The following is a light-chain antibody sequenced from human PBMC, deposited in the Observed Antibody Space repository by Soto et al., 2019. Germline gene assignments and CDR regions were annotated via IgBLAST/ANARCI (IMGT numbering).Light chain of an antibody. CDR3: QQYENLPT. V-gene: IGKV1-33*01. CDR2: DAS. J-gene: IGKJ5*01. CDR1: QNINNY. Sequence: DIQMTQSPCSLSASVGGRVTITCQASQNINNYLNWYQQKPGRAPKRLIYDASNLEAGVPSRFRGSGSGTDFTFTISRLQPEDIATYYCQQYENLPTFGQGTRLEIK.